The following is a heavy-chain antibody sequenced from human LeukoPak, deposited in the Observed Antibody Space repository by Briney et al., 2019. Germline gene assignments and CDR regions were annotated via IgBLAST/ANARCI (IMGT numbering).Heavy chain of an antibody. D-gene: IGHD2-2*02. V-gene: IGHV3-74*01. J-gene: IGHJ4*02. CDR3: ARGLACSSTSCYRGFDY. CDR1: GFTFSSYW. Sequence: PGGSLRLSCAASGFTFSSYWMHWVRQAPGKGLVWVSRINSDGSSTSYADSVKGRFTISRDNAKNTLYLQMNSLRAEDTAVYYCARGLACSSTSCYRGFDYWGPGTLVTVSS. CDR2: INSDGSST.